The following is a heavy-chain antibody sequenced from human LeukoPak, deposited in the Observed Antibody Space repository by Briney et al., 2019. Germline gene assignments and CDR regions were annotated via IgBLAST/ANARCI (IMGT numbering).Heavy chain of an antibody. Sequence: GESLKISCRVSVYAFASYWIGWVRQVPGKGLEWMGIIYPDDSDTKYSPSFQGQVTFSADKSTNTAYLQWSSLKASDTAMYYCARFEVDHEDSSSFYYFDYWGQGTLVTVSS. CDR1: VYAFASYW. J-gene: IGHJ4*02. CDR2: IYPDDSDT. V-gene: IGHV5-51*01. D-gene: IGHD3-22*01. CDR3: ARFEVDHEDSSSFYYFDY.